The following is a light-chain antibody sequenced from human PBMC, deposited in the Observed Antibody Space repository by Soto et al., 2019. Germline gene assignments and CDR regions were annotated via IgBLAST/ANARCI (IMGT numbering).Light chain of an antibody. CDR3: CSYAGSYTFV. J-gene: IGLJ1*01. CDR2: DVS. CDR1: SSDVGVYNY. V-gene: IGLV2-11*01. Sequence: QSALTQPRSVSGSPAQSVTISCTGTSSDVGVYNYDSWYQQYPGKAPKIMIYDVSKRPSGVPDRFSGSKSDNTASLTISGLQAEDEADYYCCSYAGSYTFVFGIGTQVTVL.